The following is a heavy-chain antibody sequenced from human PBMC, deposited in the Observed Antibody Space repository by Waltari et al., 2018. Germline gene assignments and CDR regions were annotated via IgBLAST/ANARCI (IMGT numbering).Heavy chain of an antibody. D-gene: IGHD4-17*01. J-gene: IGHJ3*02. V-gene: IGHV4-59*01. CDR2: IYYSGST. CDR3: ARSGYGDYESAFDI. Sequence: QVQLQESGPGLVKPSETLSLTCTVSGGSISSYYWRWLLQPPGKGLEWIGYIYYSGSTNYNPSLKSRVTISVDTSKNQFSLKLSSVTAADTAVYYCARSGYGDYESAFDIWGQGTMVTVSS. CDR1: GGSISSYY.